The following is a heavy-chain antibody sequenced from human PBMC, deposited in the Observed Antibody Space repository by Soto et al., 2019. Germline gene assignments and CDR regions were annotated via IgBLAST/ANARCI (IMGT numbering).Heavy chain of an antibody. D-gene: IGHD4-17*01. CDR1: GGSISSDHYH. V-gene: IGHV4-30-4*01. CDR3: VREDDGGDRDYYGLDV. Sequence: QVQLQESGPGLVRPSQTLSLTCTVSGGSISSDHYHWTWIRQTPGKGLEWIGYIHYSGSVYYNPSLQSRVTLSVDTSKNLFSLKLSSVTAADTAVYFCVREDDGGDRDYYGLDVWGQGTTVPVSS. CDR2: IHYSGSV. J-gene: IGHJ6*02.